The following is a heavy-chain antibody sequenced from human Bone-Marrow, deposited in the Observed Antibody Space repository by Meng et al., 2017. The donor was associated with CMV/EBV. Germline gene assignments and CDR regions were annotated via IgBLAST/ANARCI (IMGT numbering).Heavy chain of an antibody. CDR3: AKTRAPRYDFWSPLKSPGGDY. Sequence: SYAMSWVRQAPGKGLEWVSAISGSGDSTYYADSVKGRFTISRDNSKNTLYLQLNSLRAEDTAVYYCAKTRAPRYDFWSPLKSPGGDYWGQGTLVTVSS. CDR1: SYA. V-gene: IGHV3-23*01. CDR2: ISGSGDST. D-gene: IGHD3-3*01. J-gene: IGHJ4*02.